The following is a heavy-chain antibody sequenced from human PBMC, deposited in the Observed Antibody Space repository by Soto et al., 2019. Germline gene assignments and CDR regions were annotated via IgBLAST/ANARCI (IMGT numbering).Heavy chain of an antibody. Sequence: EVQLVESGGGLVQPGGSLRLSCAASGFTFSSYAMHWVRQAPGKGLEYVSAISSNGGSTYYANSVMGIFTISRDNSKNTLYLQMGSLRAEDMAVYYCARDGLRQYAFDIWGQGTMVTVSS. CDR2: ISSNGGST. D-gene: IGHD4-17*01. CDR1: GFTFSSYA. J-gene: IGHJ3*02. CDR3: ARDGLRQYAFDI. V-gene: IGHV3-64*01.